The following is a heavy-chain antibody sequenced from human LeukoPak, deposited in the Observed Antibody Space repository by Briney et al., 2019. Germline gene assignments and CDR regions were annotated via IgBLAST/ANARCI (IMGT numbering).Heavy chain of an antibody. V-gene: IGHV4-4*07. J-gene: IGHJ4*02. Sequence: SETLSLTCTVSGGSISSYYWSWIRQPAGKGLEWIGRIYTNGSTNYNLSLKSRVTMSVDTSKNQFSLKLSSVTAADTAVYYCAREGRYCTNGVCYNYFDCWGQGTLVTVPS. CDR2: IYTNGST. D-gene: IGHD2-8*01. CDR3: AREGRYCTNGVCYNYFDC. CDR1: GGSISSYY.